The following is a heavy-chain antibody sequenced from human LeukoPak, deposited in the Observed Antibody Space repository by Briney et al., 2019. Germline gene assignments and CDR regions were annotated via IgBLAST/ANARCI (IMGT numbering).Heavy chain of an antibody. V-gene: IGHV5-51*01. CDR1: GYSFTSYW. Sequence: GESLKISCKASGYSFTSYWIGWVRQMPGKGLEWMGIIYPGDSDTRYSPSFQGQVTISVDKSISTAYLQWSSLKASDTGMYYCARGLLIHDFDYWGQGTLVTVSS. D-gene: IGHD2-8*01. CDR3: ARGLLIHDFDY. CDR2: IYPGDSDT. J-gene: IGHJ4*02.